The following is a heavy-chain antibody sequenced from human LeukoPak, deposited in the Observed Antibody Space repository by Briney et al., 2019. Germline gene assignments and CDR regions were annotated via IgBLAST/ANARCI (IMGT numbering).Heavy chain of an antibody. J-gene: IGHJ4*02. CDR2: ISGSGGST. V-gene: IGHV3-23*01. CDR1: GFTFSSYA. D-gene: IGHD3-9*01. CDR3: AKAGLRYFDWLSARNYYFDY. Sequence: PGGSLRLSCAASGFTFSSYAMSWVRQAPGKGLEWVSGISGSGGSTYYADSVQGRFTISKDNSKNTLYLQMNSLRAEDTAVYYCAKAGLRYFDWLSARNYYFDYWGQGTLVTVSS.